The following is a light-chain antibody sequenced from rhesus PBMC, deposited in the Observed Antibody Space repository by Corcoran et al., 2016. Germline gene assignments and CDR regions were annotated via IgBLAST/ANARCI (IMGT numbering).Light chain of an antibody. J-gene: IGKJ2*01. V-gene: IGKV3-10*01. CDR3: YQHSSGYS. CDR1: QSVSSY. Sequence: QVILTQSPATLSLSPGERATLSCRASQSVSSYLAWYQQKPGQAPRLPIYGASSRATGIPARFSGSGSGTDFTLTISSLEPEDVGVYHCYQHSSGYSFGQGTKVEIK. CDR2: GAS.